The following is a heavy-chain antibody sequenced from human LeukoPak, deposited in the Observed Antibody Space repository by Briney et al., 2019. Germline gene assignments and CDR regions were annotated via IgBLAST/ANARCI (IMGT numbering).Heavy chain of an antibody. CDR1: GGSFSGYY. D-gene: IGHD2/OR15-2a*01. CDR3: ARPAQSFNRYYMDV. J-gene: IGHJ6*03. V-gene: IGHV4-34*01. CDR2: INHSGST. Sequence: SETLSLTCAVYGGSFSGYYWSWIRQPPGKGLEWIGEINHSGSTNYNPSLKSRVTISVDTTKNQFSLKLSSVTAADTAVYYCARPAQSFNRYYMDVWGKGTTVTVSS.